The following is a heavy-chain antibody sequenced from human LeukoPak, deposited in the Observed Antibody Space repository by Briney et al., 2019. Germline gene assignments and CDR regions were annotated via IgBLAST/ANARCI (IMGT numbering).Heavy chain of an antibody. D-gene: IGHD3-3*01. CDR2: ISSSSSYI. Sequence: KPGGSLRLSCAASGFTFSSYSMNWVRQAPGKGLEWVSSISSSSSYIYYADSVKGRFTTSRDNAKNSLYLQMNSLRAEDTAVYYCARDSMMTIFGVVIDFDYWGQGTLVTVSS. CDR1: GFTFSSYS. CDR3: ARDSMMTIFGVVIDFDY. J-gene: IGHJ4*02. V-gene: IGHV3-21*01.